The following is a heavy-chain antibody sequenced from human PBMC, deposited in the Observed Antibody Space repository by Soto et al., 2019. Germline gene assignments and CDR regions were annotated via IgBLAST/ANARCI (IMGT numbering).Heavy chain of an antibody. Sequence: EVQLVESGGGLVQPGGSLRLSCAASGFTFGNYWMHWVRQFPGKGLEWVSRINSDGSSVIYADSVKGRFTISRDNAKNTLYLEMNSLRGEDSAVYFCAWRLVDTTTHAYYYYALDVWGQGTTVTVS. CDR2: INSDGSSV. CDR1: GFTFGNYW. D-gene: IGHD6-19*01. V-gene: IGHV3-74*01. J-gene: IGHJ6*02. CDR3: AWRLVDTTTHAYYYYALDV.